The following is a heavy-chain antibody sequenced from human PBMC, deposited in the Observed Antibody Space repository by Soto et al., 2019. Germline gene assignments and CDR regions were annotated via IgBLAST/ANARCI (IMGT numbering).Heavy chain of an antibody. CDR2: IIPIFGTA. V-gene: IGHV1-69*12. J-gene: IGHJ6*02. CDR3: AQKVTNNYYNGMDV. Sequence: QVQLVQSGAEVKKPGSSVKVSCKASGGTFSSYAISWVRQAPGQGLEWMGGIIPIFGTADYAQKFQGRVTITADESTSTGYMEVSSLRSEDTAVYYCAQKVTNNYYNGMDVWGQGTTVTVSS. D-gene: IGHD4-17*01. CDR1: GGTFSSYA.